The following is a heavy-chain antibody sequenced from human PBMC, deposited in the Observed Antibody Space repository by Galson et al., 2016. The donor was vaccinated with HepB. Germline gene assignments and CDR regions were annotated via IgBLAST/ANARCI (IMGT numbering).Heavy chain of an antibody. J-gene: IGHJ4*02. Sequence: SVKVSCKASGYTFSSYYMHWVRQAPGQGLEWMGWIDPNSGGPNYAQRFQGRVTMTRDTSITTAYMELSRLTSDDTAVYYCARDMAGTTIYLGFWGQGTLVTVSS. V-gene: IGHV1-2*02. CDR1: GYTFSSYY. CDR2: IDPNSGGP. CDR3: ARDMAGTTIYLGF. D-gene: IGHD1-1*01.